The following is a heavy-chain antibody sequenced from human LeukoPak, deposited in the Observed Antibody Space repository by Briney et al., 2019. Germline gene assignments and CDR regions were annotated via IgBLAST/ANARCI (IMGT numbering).Heavy chain of an antibody. Sequence: ASVKVSCKASGYTFTGHSMYWVRQAPGQGLEWMGWIKPNSGGTNYAQKFRGRATMTRDTSISTAYMELSRLRSDDTAVYYCARGPHGRIYDILTGFDYWGQGTLVTVSS. CDR2: IKPNSGGT. V-gene: IGHV1-2*02. J-gene: IGHJ4*02. CDR1: GYTFTGHS. CDR3: ARGPHGRIYDILTGFDY. D-gene: IGHD3-9*01.